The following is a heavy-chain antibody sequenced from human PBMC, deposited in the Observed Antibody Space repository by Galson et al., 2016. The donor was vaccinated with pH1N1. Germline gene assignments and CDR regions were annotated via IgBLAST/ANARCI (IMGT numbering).Heavy chain of an antibody. CDR1: GFIFSSYW. D-gene: IGHD1-1*01. V-gene: IGHV3-74*01. Sequence: SLRLSCAGSGFIFSSYWMHWVRQVPGTGLVWVSHINFDGTTTNYADSVKCRFTISRDNAKNTLYLQMNSLSVEDMAVYYCIRALNGTWIWGQGTLVTVSS. J-gene: IGHJ4*02. CDR3: IRALNGTWI. CDR2: INFDGTTT.